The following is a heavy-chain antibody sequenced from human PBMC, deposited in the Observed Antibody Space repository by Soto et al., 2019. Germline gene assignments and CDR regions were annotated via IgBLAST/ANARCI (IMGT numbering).Heavy chain of an antibody. CDR3: ALAPRGPMFGVDRKVDP. Sequence: EVQLLESGGGLVQPGGSLRLSCAVSGFTFSAYAMSWVRQAPGKGLEWVSGISGIGTGTYYADSVKGRFTISRDNSKNTLYLQMNSLRAEDTAVYHCALAPRGPMFGVDRKVDPWGQGTLVTVCS. D-gene: IGHD3-3*01. V-gene: IGHV3-23*01. CDR2: ISGIGTGT. J-gene: IGHJ5*02. CDR1: GFTFSAYA.